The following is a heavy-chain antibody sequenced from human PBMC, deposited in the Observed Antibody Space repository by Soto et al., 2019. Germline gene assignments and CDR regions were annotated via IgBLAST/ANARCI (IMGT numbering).Heavy chain of an antibody. CDR1: GGSISSGGYY. V-gene: IGHV4-31*03. CDR2: IYYSGST. J-gene: IGHJ4*02. D-gene: IGHD3-22*01. CDR3: ARDGDYYDISGYMYYFDY. Sequence: PSETLSLTCTVSGGSISSGGYYWSWIRQHPGKGLEWIGYIYYSGSTYYNPSLKSRITISVDTSKNQFSLKLSSVTAADTAVYYCARDGDYYDISGYMYYFDYWGQGTLVTVSS.